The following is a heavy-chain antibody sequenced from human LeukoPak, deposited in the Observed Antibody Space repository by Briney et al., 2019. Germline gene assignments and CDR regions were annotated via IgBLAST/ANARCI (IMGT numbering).Heavy chain of an antibody. V-gene: IGHV1-18*01. CDR2: ISAYNGNT. Sequence: ASVKVSCKASGYTFTNYGISWVRQAPGQGLEWMGWISAYNGNTNYAQKLQGRVTMNTDTSTSTAYMEPRSLRSDETAVYYCARRGAYYYDSSGYYYGGLVIWGQGTMVTVSS. D-gene: IGHD3-22*01. CDR3: ARRGAYYYDSSGYYYGGLVI. J-gene: IGHJ3*02. CDR1: GYTFTNYG.